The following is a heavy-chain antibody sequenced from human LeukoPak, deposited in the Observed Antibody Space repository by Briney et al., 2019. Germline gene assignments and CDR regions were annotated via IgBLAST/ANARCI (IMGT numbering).Heavy chain of an antibody. V-gene: IGHV5-51*01. J-gene: IGHJ3*02. Sequence: GESLKISCKGSGYSFSTHWIGWVRQMPGKGLEWMGIIYPGDSDTRYSPSFQGQVTISADKSISTAYLQWSSLKAPDTAIYYCARQRPQDGFDICGQGTMVTVSS. CDR3: ARQRPQDGFDI. CDR1: GYSFSTHW. CDR2: IYPGDSDT.